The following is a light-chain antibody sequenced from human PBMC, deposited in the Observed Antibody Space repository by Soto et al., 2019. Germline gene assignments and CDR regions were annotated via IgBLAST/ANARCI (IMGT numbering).Light chain of an antibody. V-gene: IGKV3-15*01. CDR1: QTVRNN. Sequence: EFVLTQSPGTLSLSPGERATLSCRAIQTVRNNYLAWYQQKPGQAPRLLIYDASTRATGVPTRFSGSRSGAEFTLTINSLQSEDFAVYYCQQYNNWPPITFGQGTRLEIK. CDR2: DAS. CDR3: QQYNNWPPIT. J-gene: IGKJ5*01.